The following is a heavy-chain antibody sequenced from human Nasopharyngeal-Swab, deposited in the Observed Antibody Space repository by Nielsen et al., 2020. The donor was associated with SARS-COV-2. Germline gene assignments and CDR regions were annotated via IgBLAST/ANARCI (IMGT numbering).Heavy chain of an antibody. V-gene: IGHV3-48*02. J-gene: IGHJ3*02. D-gene: IGHD3-16*02. CDR1: GFTFSSYS. CDR2: ISSSSSTI. Sequence: GESLKISCAASGFTFSSYSMNWVRQAPGKGLEWVSYISSSSSTIYYADSVKGRFTISRDNAKNSLYLQMNSLRDEDTAVYYCARDVYDYVWGSYRQTNDAFDIWGQGTMVTVSS. CDR3: ARDVYDYVWGSYRQTNDAFDI.